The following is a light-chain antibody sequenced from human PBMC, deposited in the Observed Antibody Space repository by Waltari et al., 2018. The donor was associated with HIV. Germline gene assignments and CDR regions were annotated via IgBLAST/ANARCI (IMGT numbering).Light chain of an antibody. J-gene: IGKJ4*01. CDR3: HQYETSPLT. Sequence: DIQLTQSPSFLSASVGDRVTITCRASQGISSFLAWYQQKPGKAPKLLMFDGSTLQSGVPSRFSGSASGTEFTLTISSLQPEDFAVYFCHQYETSPLTFGGGTRVEV. V-gene: IGKV1-9*01. CDR1: QGISSF. CDR2: DGS.